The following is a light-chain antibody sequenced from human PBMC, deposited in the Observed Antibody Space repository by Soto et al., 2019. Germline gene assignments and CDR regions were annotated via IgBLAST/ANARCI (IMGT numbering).Light chain of an antibody. CDR3: QQYNSWPPIT. J-gene: IGKJ5*01. CDR2: GAS. V-gene: IGKV3-15*01. Sequence: EIGMTQSPATLSVSPGERATLSCRASQGISSNLAWYQQRPGQAPRLVIYGASTRATGIPARFSGGGSGTEFTLTISSLQSEDFAVYYCQQYNSWPPITFGQGTRLEI. CDR1: QGISSN.